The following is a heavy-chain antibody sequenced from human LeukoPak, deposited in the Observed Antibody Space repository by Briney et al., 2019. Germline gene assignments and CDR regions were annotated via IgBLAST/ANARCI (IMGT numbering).Heavy chain of an antibody. CDR2: INPNSGGT. D-gene: IGHD3-9*01. V-gene: IGHV1-2*02. J-gene: IGHJ4*02. Sequence: ASVKVSCKASGYTFTGYYMHWVRQAPGQGLEWMGWINPNSGGTNYAQKFQGRVTMTRDTSISTAYMELSRLRSDDTAVYYCARGDILTGYYNNQFDYWGQGTLVTVSS. CDR3: ARGDILTGYYNNQFDY. CDR1: GYTFTGYY.